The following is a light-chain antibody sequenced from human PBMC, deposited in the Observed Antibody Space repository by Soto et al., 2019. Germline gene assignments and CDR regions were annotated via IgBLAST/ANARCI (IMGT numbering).Light chain of an antibody. V-gene: IGLV2-14*01. Sequence: QSVLTQPASVSGSPGQSITISCTGTSSDVGFYNYVSWYQQHPGKAPKLMIYEVSNRPSGVSNRFSGSKSGNTASLTISGLQAEDEADYYCSSYRSSRTLYVFGTGTKLTVL. CDR3: SSYRSSRTLYV. J-gene: IGLJ1*01. CDR2: EVS. CDR1: SSDVGFYNY.